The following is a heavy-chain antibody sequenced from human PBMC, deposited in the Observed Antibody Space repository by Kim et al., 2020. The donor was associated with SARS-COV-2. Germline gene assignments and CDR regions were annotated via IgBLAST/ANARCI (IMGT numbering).Heavy chain of an antibody. Sequence: GGSLRLSCAASGFTFSSYAMHWVRQAPGKGLEWVAVISYDGSNKYYADSVKGRFTISRDNSKNTLYLQMNSLRAEDTAVYYCARAFSGWYKEVPMDVWG. CDR2: ISYDGSNK. CDR3: ARAFSGWYKEVPMDV. CDR1: GFTFSSYA. V-gene: IGHV3-30-3*01. D-gene: IGHD6-19*01. J-gene: IGHJ6*03.